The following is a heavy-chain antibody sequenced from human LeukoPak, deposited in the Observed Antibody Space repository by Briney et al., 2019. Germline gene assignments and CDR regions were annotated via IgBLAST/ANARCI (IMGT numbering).Heavy chain of an antibody. D-gene: IGHD2-21*02. J-gene: IGHJ4*02. V-gene: IGHV3-7*01. CDR1: GFTFSDYW. CDR3: ARGDWAAFDY. Sequence: GGSLRLSCAASGFTFSDYWMNWVRQAPGKGLEWVANIDQDGGGKYYLDSVKGRFTISRDNAKSSLYLRIDSLRAEDTAVYYCARGDWAAFDYWGQGSLLTVSS. CDR2: IDQDGGGK.